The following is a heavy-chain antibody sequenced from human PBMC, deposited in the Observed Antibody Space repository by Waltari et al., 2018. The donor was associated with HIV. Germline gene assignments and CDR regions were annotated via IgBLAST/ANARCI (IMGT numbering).Heavy chain of an antibody. J-gene: IGHJ3*01. CDR2: ISATGDAS. V-gene: IGHV3-23*01. CDR3: AKSGRRLSWISNFGQTSLFFDA. D-gene: IGHD3-3*01. CDR1: GLTFQGYG. Sequence: VQISESGGRTGQPGGTLRLSCVTSGLTFQGYGLHWFRQAPGKRLECVSSISATGDASYHAASLKGRFFVSRDDSEPTVYLQMNNLRPEDTATYYCAKSGRRLSWISNFGQTSLFFDASGLGTMVTV.